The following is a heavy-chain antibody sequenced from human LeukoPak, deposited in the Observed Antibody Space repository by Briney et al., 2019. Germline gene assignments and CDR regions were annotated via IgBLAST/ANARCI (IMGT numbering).Heavy chain of an antibody. V-gene: IGHV1-8*01. CDR1: GYTFTSYD. Sequence: VASVKVSCKASGYTFTSYDINWVRQATGQGLEWMGWMNPNSGNTGYAQKFQGRVTMTRNTSISTAYMELSSLRSEDTAVYYCAGIAAAGNRNFDYWGQGTLVTVSS. CDR2: MNPNSGNT. J-gene: IGHJ4*02. D-gene: IGHD6-13*01. CDR3: AGIAAAGNRNFDY.